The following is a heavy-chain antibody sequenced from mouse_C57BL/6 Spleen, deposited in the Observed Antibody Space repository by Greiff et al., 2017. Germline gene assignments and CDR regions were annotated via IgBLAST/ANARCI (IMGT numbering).Heavy chain of an antibody. J-gene: IGHJ2*01. Sequence: QVQLQQSGAELVRPGTSVKVSCKASGYAFTNYLIEWVKQRPGQGLEWIGVINPGSGGTNYNEKFKGKATLTADKSSSTAYMQLSSLTSEDSAVYFCARWETDYGYWGQGTTRTVSS. CDR3: ARWETDYGY. V-gene: IGHV1-54*01. CDR2: INPGSGGT. CDR1: GYAFTNYL. D-gene: IGHD1-1*02.